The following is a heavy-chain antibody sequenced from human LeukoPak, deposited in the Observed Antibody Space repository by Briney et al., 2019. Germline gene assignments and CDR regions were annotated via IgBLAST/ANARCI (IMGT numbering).Heavy chain of an antibody. V-gene: IGHV3-23*01. CDR1: GFTFGTYA. CDR2: VTADST. D-gene: IGHD2-2*01. Sequence: GGSRRLSCAASGFTFGTYAMSWVRQAPGKGLEWVSTVTADSTYYADSVKGRFTISRDNSKNTLYLQMNSLRAEDTAVYYCAKGATGYCSSTSCLYYFDYWGQGTLVTVSS. J-gene: IGHJ4*02. CDR3: AKGATGYCSSTSCLYYFDY.